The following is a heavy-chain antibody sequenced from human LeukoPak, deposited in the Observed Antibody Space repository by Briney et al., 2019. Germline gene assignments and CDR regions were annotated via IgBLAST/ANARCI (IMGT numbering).Heavy chain of an antibody. J-gene: IGHJ4*02. Sequence: GGSLRLSCAASGFTVSSSYMSWVRQAPGKGLEWVSVISGSGGSTYYADSVKGRFTISRDNSKNTLYLQMNSLRAEDTAVYYCAKRGPGSYYSLDYWGQGTLVTVSS. CDR1: GFTVSSSY. V-gene: IGHV3-23*01. CDR2: ISGSGGST. D-gene: IGHD1-26*01. CDR3: AKRGPGSYYSLDY.